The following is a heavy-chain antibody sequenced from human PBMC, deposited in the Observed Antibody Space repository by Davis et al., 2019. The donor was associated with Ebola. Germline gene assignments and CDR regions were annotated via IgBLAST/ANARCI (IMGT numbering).Heavy chain of an antibody. V-gene: IGHV4-59*01. Sequence: SETLSLTCTVSGGSISSYYWSWIRQPPGKGLEWIGHLAYSGSTYYNPSLRSRVTMSVDTSKNQFSLKLSSVTAADTAVYYCARGIAVAGNNFYYYYYYMDVWGKGTTVIVSS. J-gene: IGHJ6*03. CDR2: LAYSGST. D-gene: IGHD6-19*01. CDR3: ARGIAVAGNNFYYYYYYMDV. CDR1: GGSISSYY.